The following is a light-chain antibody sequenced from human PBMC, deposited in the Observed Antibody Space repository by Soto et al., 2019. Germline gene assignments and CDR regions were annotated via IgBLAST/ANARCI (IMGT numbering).Light chain of an antibody. Sequence: DIQLTQSPSFLSASVGDRVTITCRASQGISSYLAWYQQKPGKAPKLLIYAASTLQSGVPSRFSGSCSGTEFTLTISSLQPEDFATYYCQQLNSFGPGTKVDIK. V-gene: IGKV1-9*01. CDR3: QQLNS. J-gene: IGKJ3*01. CDR2: AAS. CDR1: QGISSY.